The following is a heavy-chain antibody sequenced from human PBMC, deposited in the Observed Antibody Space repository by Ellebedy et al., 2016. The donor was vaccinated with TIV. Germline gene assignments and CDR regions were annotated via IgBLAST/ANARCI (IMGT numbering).Heavy chain of an antibody. Sequence: PGGSLRLSCAASGFTFSSHWMHCVRQAPGQGLVWVSRINSDGSSTSYADSVKGRFTISRDNAKNTLYLQMNSLRAEDTAVYYCAALDMGNDFWGQGTLVTVSS. J-gene: IGHJ4*02. D-gene: IGHD2-15*01. CDR2: INSDGSST. CDR1: GFTFSSHW. CDR3: AALDMGNDF. V-gene: IGHV3-74*01.